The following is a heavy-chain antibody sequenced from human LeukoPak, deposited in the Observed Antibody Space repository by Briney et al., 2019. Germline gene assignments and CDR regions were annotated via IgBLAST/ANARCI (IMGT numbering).Heavy chain of an antibody. Sequence: SETLSLTCAVYGGSFSGDYWSWVRQPPGKGLEWIGEINHSGGTSYNPSLKSRVTISADTSKNQFSLKVTSVTDADTAVYYCAGGGRGARLQSWGQGTPVTVSS. V-gene: IGHV4-34*01. J-gene: IGHJ4*02. CDR1: GGSFSGDY. CDR3: AGGGRGARLQS. CDR2: INHSGGT. D-gene: IGHD6-6*01.